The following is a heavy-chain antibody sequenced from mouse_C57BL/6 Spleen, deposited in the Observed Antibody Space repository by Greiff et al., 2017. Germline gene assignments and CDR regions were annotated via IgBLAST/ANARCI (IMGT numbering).Heavy chain of an antibody. CDR3: SREGLLLFMDY. Sequence: VQLKESGPELVKPGASVKISCKASGYSFTDYNMNWVKQSNGKSLEWIGVINPNYGTTSYNQKFKGKATLTVAQSSSTAYMQLNSLTSADSAVYYCSREGLLLFMDYWGQGTSVTVSS. J-gene: IGHJ4*01. CDR2: INPNYGTT. V-gene: IGHV1-39*01. CDR1: GYSFTDYN. D-gene: IGHD1-1*01.